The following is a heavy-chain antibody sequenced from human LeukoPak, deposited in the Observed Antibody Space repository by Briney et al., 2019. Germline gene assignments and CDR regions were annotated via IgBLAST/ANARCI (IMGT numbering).Heavy chain of an antibody. D-gene: IGHD3-16*02. CDR1: GGSISSYY. V-gene: IGHV4-34*01. Sequence: PSETLSLTCTVSGGSISSYYWSWIRQPPGKGLEWIGEINHSGSTNYNPSLKSRVTISVDTSKNQFSLKLSSVTAADTAVYYCARGRRLRLGELSRGDYWGQGTLVTVSS. J-gene: IGHJ4*02. CDR3: ARGRRLRLGELSRGDY. CDR2: INHSGST.